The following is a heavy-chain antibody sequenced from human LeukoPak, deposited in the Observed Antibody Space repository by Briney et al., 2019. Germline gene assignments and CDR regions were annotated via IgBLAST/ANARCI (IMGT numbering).Heavy chain of an antibody. D-gene: IGHD1-26*01. J-gene: IGHJ5*02. V-gene: IGHV1-3*01. CDR2: INAGNGNT. CDR3: ARNRGELLDP. Sequence: GASVKVSCKASGYTFTSYAMHWVRQAPGQRLEWMGWINAGNGNTKYSQKFQGRVTMTRDTSTSTVYMELSSLRSEDTAVYYCARNRGELLDPWGQGTLVTVSS. CDR1: GYTFTSYA.